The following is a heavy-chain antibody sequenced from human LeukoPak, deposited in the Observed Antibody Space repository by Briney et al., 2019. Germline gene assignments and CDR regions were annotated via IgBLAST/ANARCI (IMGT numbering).Heavy chain of an antibody. CDR3: ARDYTGYFP. Sequence: QPGGSLRLSCEASGFTFSSYWISWVRQAPGKGLEWVANIKTDGSEKYYVDSVKGRFTISRDNAKNSLYLQMNSLRAEDTAVYYCARDYTGYFPWGQGTLVIVSS. CDR1: GFTFSSYW. V-gene: IGHV3-7*03. CDR2: IKTDGSEK. D-gene: IGHD3-9*01. J-gene: IGHJ5*02.